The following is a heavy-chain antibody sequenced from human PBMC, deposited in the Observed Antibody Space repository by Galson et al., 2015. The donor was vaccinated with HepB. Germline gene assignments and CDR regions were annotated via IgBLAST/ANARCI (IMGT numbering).Heavy chain of an antibody. V-gene: IGHV4-61*01. D-gene: IGHD1-14*01. CDR3: AREANRQNDFDY. Sequence: SETLSLTCTVSGGSVSSGNYYWSWIRQPPGKGLEWIGFIYYSGSTNYNPSLKSRVTISIDTSKNQFSLKLTSVTAADTAVYYCAREANRQNDFDYWGQGTLVTVSS. J-gene: IGHJ4*02. CDR2: IYYSGST. CDR1: GGSVSSGNYY.